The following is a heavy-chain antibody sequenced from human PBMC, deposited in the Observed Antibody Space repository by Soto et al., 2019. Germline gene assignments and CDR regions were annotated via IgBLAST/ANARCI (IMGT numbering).Heavy chain of an antibody. CDR2: FSYFEAT. V-gene: IGHV4-38-2*01. CDR1: GYSISRGYA. Sequence: SETLSLTCAVFGYSISRGYAGGWIRQPPGKGLEWIGSFSYFEATSFNQSIRSRVTLSGDSSKNQFSLNLTSVTAADTAVYCCVKTPIFYMSKEFFGYRGQGMLVTVSS. CDR3: VKTPIFYMSKEFFGY. D-gene: IGHD3-9*01. J-gene: IGHJ4*02.